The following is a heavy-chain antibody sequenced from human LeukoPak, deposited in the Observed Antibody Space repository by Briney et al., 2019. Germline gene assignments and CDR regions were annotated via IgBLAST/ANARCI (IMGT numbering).Heavy chain of an antibody. V-gene: IGHV1-8*01. D-gene: IGHD3-10*01. CDR2: MNPNSGNT. CDR1: VYTFTSYD. CDR3: ARVGRKSRHAFDI. Sequence: ASVNVSCKASVYTFTSYDINWVRQATGQGLEWMGWMNPNSGNTGYAQKFQGRVTMTRNTSISTAYMELSSLRSEDTAVYYCARVGRKSRHAFDIWGQGTMVTVSS. J-gene: IGHJ3*02.